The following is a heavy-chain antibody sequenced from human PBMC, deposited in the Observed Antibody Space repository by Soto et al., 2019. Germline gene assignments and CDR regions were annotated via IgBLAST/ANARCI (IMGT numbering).Heavy chain of an antibody. Sequence: GETLTSACKRSGYSFTSYWSGWVRQMPGKGLEWREILSGCECDTRYSPSFKGRVTISADKSIGTAYREWSGVKASDTAMYYCARRARGYDFWSGYHWGFEYWGRGTMFSV. D-gene: IGHD3-3*01. CDR2: LSGCECDT. CDR3: ARRARGYDFWSGYHWGFEY. CDR1: GYSFTSYW. J-gene: IGHJ4*02. V-gene: IGHV5-51*01.